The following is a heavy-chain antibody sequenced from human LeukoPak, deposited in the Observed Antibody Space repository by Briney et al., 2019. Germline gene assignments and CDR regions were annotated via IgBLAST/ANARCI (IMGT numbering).Heavy chain of an antibody. V-gene: IGHV4-39*07. CDR1: GGSISSRNYY. D-gene: IGHD1-1*01. Sequence: SETLSLTCTVSGGSISSRNYYWGWIRQPPGKGLEWIGSIYYSGSTYYNPSLKSRVTISVDTSKNQFSLKLSSVTAADTAVYYCARELRTTTPMVDYWGQGTLVSVSS. CDR3: ARELRTTTPMVDY. J-gene: IGHJ4*02. CDR2: IYYSGST.